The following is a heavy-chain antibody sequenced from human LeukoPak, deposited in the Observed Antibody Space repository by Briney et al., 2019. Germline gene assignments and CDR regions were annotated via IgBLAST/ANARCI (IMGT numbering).Heavy chain of an antibody. V-gene: IGHV3-48*04. J-gene: IGHJ4*02. CDR2: ISSSSSTI. CDR3: ASTTPLPGQVY. CDR1: GFTFSSYS. D-gene: IGHD1-14*01. Sequence: GGSLRLSCAASGFTFSSYSMNWVRQAPGKGLEWVSYISSSSSTIYYADSAKGRFTISRDNAKNSLYLQMNSLRAEDTAVYYCASTTPLPGQVYWGQGTLVTVSS.